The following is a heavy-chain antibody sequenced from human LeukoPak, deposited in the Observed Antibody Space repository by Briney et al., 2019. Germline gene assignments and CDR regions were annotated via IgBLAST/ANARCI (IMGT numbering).Heavy chain of an antibody. Sequence: GGSLRLSCAASGFTFSSYGMHWVRQAPGKGLEWVAVIWYGGSNKYYADSVKGRFTISRDNSKNTLYLQMNSLRAEDTAVYYCAKGPSGFDYYYYMDVWGKGTTVTVSS. D-gene: IGHD2-15*01. CDR3: AKGPSGFDYYYYMDV. CDR1: GFTFSSYG. V-gene: IGHV3-30*02. J-gene: IGHJ6*03. CDR2: IWYGGSNK.